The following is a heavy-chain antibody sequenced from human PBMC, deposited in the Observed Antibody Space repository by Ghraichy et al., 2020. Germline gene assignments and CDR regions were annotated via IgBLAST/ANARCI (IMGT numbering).Heavy chain of an antibody. V-gene: IGHV1-2*04. CDR1: GYTFTGYY. J-gene: IGHJ6*03. Sequence: ASVKVSCKASGYTFTGYYMHWVRQAPGQGLEWMGWINPNSGGTNYAQKFQGWVTMTRDTSISTAYMELSRLRSDDTAVYYCARDFYDFWSGRPFYYMDVWGKGTTVTVSS. CDR2: INPNSGGT. CDR3: ARDFYDFWSGRPFYYMDV. D-gene: IGHD3-3*01.